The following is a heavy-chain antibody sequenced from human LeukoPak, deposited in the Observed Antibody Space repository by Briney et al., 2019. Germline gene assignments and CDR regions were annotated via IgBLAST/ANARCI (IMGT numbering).Heavy chain of an antibody. CDR1: GGTFSSYA. CDR2: IIPIFGTA. V-gene: IGHV1-69*01. D-gene: IGHD3-22*01. CDR3: ASLLTYYYDSNGYSV. Sequence: SVKVSCKASGGTFSSYAISWVRQAPGQGLEWMGGIIPIFGTANYAQKFQGRVTITADESTSTAYMELSSLRSEDTAVYYCASLLTYYYDSNGYSVWGQGTLVTVSS. J-gene: IGHJ4*02.